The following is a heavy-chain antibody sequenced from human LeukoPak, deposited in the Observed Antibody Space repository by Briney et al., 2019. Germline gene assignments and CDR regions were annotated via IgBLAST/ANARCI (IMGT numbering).Heavy chain of an antibody. J-gene: IGHJ5*02. V-gene: IGHV4-34*01. CDR2: INHSGST. CDR3: ARTQNYDFWSGSSRGWFDP. D-gene: IGHD3-3*01. Sequence: SETLSLTCAVYGGSFSGYYWSWIRQPPGKGLEWIGEINHSGSTNYNPSLKSRVTISVDTSKNQFSLKLSSVTAADTAVYYCARTQNYDFWSGSSRGWFDPWGQGXLVTVSS. CDR1: GGSFSGYY.